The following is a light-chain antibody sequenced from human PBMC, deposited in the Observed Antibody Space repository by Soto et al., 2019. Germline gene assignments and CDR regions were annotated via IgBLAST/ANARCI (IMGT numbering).Light chain of an antibody. CDR3: AAWDDSLNAVV. CDR1: TSNLGGNT. J-gene: IGLJ2*01. Sequence: QSVLTQPPSVSGTPGHKVSISCSGITSNLGGNTVNWYQQLPGTAPKLLIYTNNQRPSGVPDRFSGSKSGTSASLAISDLRSEDEADFYCAAWDDSLNAVVFGGGTKLTVL. V-gene: IGLV1-44*01. CDR2: TNN.